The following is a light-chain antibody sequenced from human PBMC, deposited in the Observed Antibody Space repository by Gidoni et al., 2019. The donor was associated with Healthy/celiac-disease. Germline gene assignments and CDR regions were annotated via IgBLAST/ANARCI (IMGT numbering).Light chain of an antibody. J-gene: IGKJ1*01. V-gene: IGKV3-15*01. CDR1: QSVSSN. Sequence: EIVMTQSPATLSVPPGESATLYCSASQSVSSNLAWYQQKPGQAPRLLIYGASTRATGIPARVSGSGSGTEFTITISSLQSEDVAVYYCQHYNNWTGTFGQGTKVEIK. CDR2: GAS. CDR3: QHYNNWTGT.